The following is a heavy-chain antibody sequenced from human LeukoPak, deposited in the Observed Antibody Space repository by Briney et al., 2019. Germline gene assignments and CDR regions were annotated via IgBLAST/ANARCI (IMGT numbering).Heavy chain of an antibody. CDR2: ISAYNGNT. CDR1: GYTFTSYG. Sequence: GASVKVSCKASGYTFTSYGISWVRQAPGQGLEWMGWISAYNGNTNYAQELQGRVTMTTDTSTSTAYMELRSLRSDDTAVYYCARALGSSGWYLWGYWGQGTLVTVSS. J-gene: IGHJ4*02. V-gene: IGHV1-18*01. CDR3: ARALGSSGWYLWGY. D-gene: IGHD6-19*01.